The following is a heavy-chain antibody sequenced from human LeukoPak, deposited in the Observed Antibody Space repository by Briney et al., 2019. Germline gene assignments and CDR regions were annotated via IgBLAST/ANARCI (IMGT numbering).Heavy chain of an antibody. D-gene: IGHD3-10*01. Sequence: SQTLSLTCTVSGGSISSGDYYWSWIRQPPGKGLEWIGYIYYSGSTYYNPSLKSRVTISVDTSKNRFSLKLSSVTAADTAVYYCARGDVLLWFGELSRYYMDVWGKGTTVTVSS. J-gene: IGHJ6*03. CDR1: GGSISSGDYY. V-gene: IGHV4-30-4*08. CDR3: ARGDVLLWFGELSRYYMDV. CDR2: IYYSGST.